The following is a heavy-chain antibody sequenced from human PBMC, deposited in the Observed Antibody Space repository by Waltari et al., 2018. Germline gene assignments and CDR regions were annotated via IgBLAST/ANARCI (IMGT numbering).Heavy chain of an antibody. CDR3: TRDGHGTVDFDL. Sequence: EVQLVESGGGLVQPGGSLRLSCATSGFTFGSYWMHWVRQAPGKGLVWVSRVTIDGSSTTYADSVKGRFTISRDNARNTLYLQMNSRRAEDTAVYYCTRDGHGTVDFDLWGQGTVVTVSS. J-gene: IGHJ4*02. CDR1: GFTFGSYW. CDR2: VTIDGSST. V-gene: IGHV3-74*01.